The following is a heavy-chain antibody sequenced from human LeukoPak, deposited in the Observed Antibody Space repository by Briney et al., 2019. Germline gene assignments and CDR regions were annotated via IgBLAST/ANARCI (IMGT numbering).Heavy chain of an antibody. Sequence: GSLRLSCAASKFSFSDYYMTWIRQAPGKGLEWVSYISSSGSTIYYADSVKGRFTISRDDAKNSLYLQMNSLRAEDTAVYYCASHFRPVTTAFDIWGQGTMVTVSS. CDR3: ASHFRPVTTAFDI. CDR1: KFSFSDYY. V-gene: IGHV3-11*01. D-gene: IGHD4-17*01. J-gene: IGHJ3*02. CDR2: ISSSGSTI.